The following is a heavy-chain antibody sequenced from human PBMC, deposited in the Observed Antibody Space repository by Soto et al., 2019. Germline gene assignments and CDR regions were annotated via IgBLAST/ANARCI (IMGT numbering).Heavy chain of an antibody. CDR2: ISSNGDST. D-gene: IGHD3-16*02. J-gene: IGHJ4*02. CDR3: VKDQGITFGGVIVPYYFDY. CDR1: GFTFSSYA. Sequence: GGSLRLSCSASGFTFSSYAMHWVRQAPGKGLEYVSTISSNGDSTYYADSVKGRFAISRDNSKNTLYLQMSSLRAGDTAVYYCVKDQGITFGGVIVPYYFDYWGQGALVTVSS. V-gene: IGHV3-64D*08.